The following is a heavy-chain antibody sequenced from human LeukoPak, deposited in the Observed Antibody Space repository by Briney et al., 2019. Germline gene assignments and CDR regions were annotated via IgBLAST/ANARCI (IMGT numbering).Heavy chain of an antibody. CDR2: IKQDGSEK. CDR1: GXXXXSYW. D-gene: IGHD2-15*01. V-gene: IGHV3-7*01. Sequence: GGSLRLSCAASGXXXXSYWMSWVRXAXXXXLEWVANIKQDGSEKYYVDSVKGRFTISRDNAKNSLYLQMNSLRAEDTAVYYCARVWWAHVAWGQGTLVTVSS. J-gene: IGHJ5*02. CDR3: ARVWWAHVA.